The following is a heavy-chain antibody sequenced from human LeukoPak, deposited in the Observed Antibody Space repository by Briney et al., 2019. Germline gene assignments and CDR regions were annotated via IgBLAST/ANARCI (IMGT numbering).Heavy chain of an antibody. J-gene: IGHJ6*02. Sequence: PSETLSLTCTVSGGSISSYHWSWIRQPPGGGLEWIGYFYYSGSTNYNPSLKRRVTISLDTSKSQFSLKLRSVTAADTAVYYCARSGLDSRYYFGMDVWGQGTTVTVSS. CDR1: GGSISSYH. V-gene: IGHV4-59*01. D-gene: IGHD5-12*01. CDR3: ARSGLDSRYYFGMDV. CDR2: FYYSGST.